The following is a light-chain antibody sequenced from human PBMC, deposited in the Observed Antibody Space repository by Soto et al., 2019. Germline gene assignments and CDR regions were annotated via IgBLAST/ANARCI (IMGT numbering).Light chain of an antibody. J-gene: IGKJ5*01. Sequence: EVVVTQSPATLSLSPGESAILSCRTSQSVSIYLAWCQQKAGQAPRLLISDAINRATGIPARFSGSGSGTDFTLTISSLEPEDFAVYYCQQRSIWPPITFGQGTRLDIK. CDR2: DAI. CDR3: QQRSIWPPIT. CDR1: QSVSIY. V-gene: IGKV3-11*01.